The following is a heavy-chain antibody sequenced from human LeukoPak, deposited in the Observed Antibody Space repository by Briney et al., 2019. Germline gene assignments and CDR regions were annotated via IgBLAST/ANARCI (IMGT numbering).Heavy chain of an antibody. Sequence: ASVKVSCKASGGTFSSYAISWVRQAPGQGLEWMGWMSPNSGNTGYAQKFQGRVTMTRNTSISTAYMELSSLRSEDTAVYYCARSPFRREIIAAPDYWGQGTLVTVSS. CDR3: ARSPFRREIIAAPDY. CDR2: MSPNSGNT. J-gene: IGHJ4*02. V-gene: IGHV1-8*02. D-gene: IGHD6-13*01. CDR1: GGTFSSYA.